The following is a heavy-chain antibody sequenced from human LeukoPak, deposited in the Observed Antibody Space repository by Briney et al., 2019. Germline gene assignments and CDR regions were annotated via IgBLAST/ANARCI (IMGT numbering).Heavy chain of an antibody. V-gene: IGHV3-30*04. CDR3: ARGRSGSHHFDS. Sequence: GRSLRLSCAASGFTFSNYAMHWVRQAPGKGLEGVAIISYDGSNKYYADSVKGRFTISRDNSKNTLYLQMNSLRADDTAVYYCARGRSGSHHFDSWGQGTLVTVPS. CDR2: ISYDGSNK. CDR1: GFTFSNYA. J-gene: IGHJ4*02. D-gene: IGHD3-10*01.